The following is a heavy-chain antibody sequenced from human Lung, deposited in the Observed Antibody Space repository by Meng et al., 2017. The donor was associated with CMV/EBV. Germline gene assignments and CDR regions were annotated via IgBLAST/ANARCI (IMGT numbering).Heavy chain of an antibody. D-gene: IGHD3-16*01. V-gene: IGHV3-9*01. CDR2: ISWNSGSI. CDR1: GFIFDDYA. Sequence: GGSLRLSCAASGFIFDDYAMHWVRQAPGKGLEWVSGISWNSGSIGSADSVKGRFTVSRDNAKNSLYLQMNSLRAEDTAWYCCAKDISFSMLGFFDYWGHGTXVTVSS. J-gene: IGHJ4*01. CDR3: AKDISFSMLGFFDY.